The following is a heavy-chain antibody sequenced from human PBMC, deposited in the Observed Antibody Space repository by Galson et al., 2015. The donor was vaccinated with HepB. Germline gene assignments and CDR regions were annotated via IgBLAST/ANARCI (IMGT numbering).Heavy chain of an antibody. D-gene: IGHD5-18*01. CDR2: IYWDDDK. CDR3: AHERAMAPSRRGDPYYYMDV. CDR1: GFSLSTSGVG. V-gene: IGHV2-5*02. J-gene: IGHJ6*03. Sequence: PALVKPTQTLTLTCTFSGFSLSTSGVGVGWIRQPPGKALEWLAFIYWDDDKRYSPSLKSRLTITRDTSKNQVVLTMTNMDPVDTGTYFCAHERAMAPSRRGDPYYYMDVWGKGTTVTVSS.